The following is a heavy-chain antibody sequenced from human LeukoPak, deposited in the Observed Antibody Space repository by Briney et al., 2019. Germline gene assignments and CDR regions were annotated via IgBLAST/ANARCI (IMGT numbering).Heavy chain of an antibody. CDR1: GLTFSSYA. D-gene: IGHD4-17*01. J-gene: IGHJ3*02. V-gene: IGHV3-23*01. Sequence: PGGSLRLSCAASGLTFSSYAMSWVRQAPGKGLEWVSGISGSGGRTYYADSVKGRFTISRDNSKNTLYPQMNSLRAEDTAVYYCAKDSTPTWTTVTTGGGFDIWGQGTMVTVSS. CDR3: AKDSTPTWTTVTTGGGFDI. CDR2: ISGSGGRT.